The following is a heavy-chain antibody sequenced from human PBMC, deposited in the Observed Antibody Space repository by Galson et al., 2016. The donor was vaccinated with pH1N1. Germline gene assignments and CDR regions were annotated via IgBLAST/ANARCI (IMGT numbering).Heavy chain of an antibody. CDR1: GAPFSSYA. CDR2: IIGMFGTT. V-gene: IGHV1-69*13. D-gene: IGHD3-22*01. CDR3: ATSVEGSGSYYFDY. Sequence: SVKVSCKASGAPFSSYAISWLRQAPGQGLEWMGGIIGMFGTTHCAQKFQGRLTIIADESTSTAYMELTSVTYDDTAVYFCATSVEGSGSYYFDYWGQGTLVTVSS. J-gene: IGHJ4*02.